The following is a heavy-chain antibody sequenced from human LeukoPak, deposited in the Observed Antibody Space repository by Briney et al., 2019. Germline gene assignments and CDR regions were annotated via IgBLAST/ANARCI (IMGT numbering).Heavy chain of an antibody. CDR3: ARRGRITMIVVVIKAGYFDY. J-gene: IGHJ4*02. Sequence: SETLSLTCTVSGGSISSGNYYWGWIRQPPGKGLEWIGSISHSGSTYYNASLKSRVRISVDTSKNQFSLKLSSVTAADTAVYYCARRGRITMIVVVIKAGYFDYSGQGTLVTVSS. D-gene: IGHD3-22*01. CDR1: GGSISSGNYY. V-gene: IGHV4-39*07. CDR2: ISHSGST.